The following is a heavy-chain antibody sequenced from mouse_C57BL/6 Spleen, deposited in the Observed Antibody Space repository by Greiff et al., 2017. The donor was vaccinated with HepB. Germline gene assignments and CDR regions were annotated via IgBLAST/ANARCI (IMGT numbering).Heavy chain of an antibody. J-gene: IGHJ3*01. CDR1: GYTFTSYW. V-gene: IGHV1-64*01. CDR3: AFGSPTWFAY. D-gene: IGHD2-2*01. Sequence: QVQLKQPGAELVKPGASVKLSCKASGYTFTSYWMHWVKQRPGQGLEWIGMIHPNSGSTNYNEKFKSKATLTVDKSSSPAYMQLSSLTSEDSAIYYCAFGSPTWFAYWGQGTLVTVSA. CDR2: IHPNSGST.